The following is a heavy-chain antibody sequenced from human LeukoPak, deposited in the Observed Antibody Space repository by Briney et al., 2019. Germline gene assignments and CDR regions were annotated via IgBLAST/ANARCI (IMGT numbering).Heavy chain of an antibody. CDR3: AKDADPRPFYFDY. V-gene: IGHV3-23*01. CDR1: GFTFSSYA. Sequence: PGASLRLSCAASGFTFSSYAMSWVRQAPGKGLEGVSEISGSGGNTYYADPVKGRFTISRDNSKNTLYLQMNSLRVEDTAVYYCAKDADPRPFYFDYWGQGILVTVSS. CDR2: ISGSGGNT. J-gene: IGHJ4*02.